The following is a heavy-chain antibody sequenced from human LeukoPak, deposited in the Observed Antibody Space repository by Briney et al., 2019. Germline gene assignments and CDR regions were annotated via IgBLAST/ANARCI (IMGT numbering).Heavy chain of an antibody. CDR3: ARDYSNYGRYYYYGMDV. J-gene: IGHJ6*02. Sequence: SWVRQAPGKGLEWIGYIYHSGSTYYNPSLKSRVTISVDTSKNQFSLKLSSVTAADTAVYYCARDYSNYGRYYYYGMDVWGQGTTVTVSS. CDR2: IYHSGST. D-gene: IGHD4-4*01. V-gene: IGHV4-30-4*08.